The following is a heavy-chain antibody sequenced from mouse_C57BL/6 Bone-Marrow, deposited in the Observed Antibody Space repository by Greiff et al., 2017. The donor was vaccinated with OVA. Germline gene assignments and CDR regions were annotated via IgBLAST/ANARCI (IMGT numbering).Heavy chain of an antibody. CDR2: IYPGDGDT. CDR1: GYAFSSSW. D-gene: IGHD2-3*01. Sequence: VQLQQSGPELVKPGASVKISCKASGYAFSSSWMNWVKQRPGKGLEWIGRIYPGDGDTNYNGKFKGKATLTADKSSSTAYMQLSSLTSEDSAVYFCARCGYYPYYAMDYWGQGTSVTVSS. V-gene: IGHV1-82*01. J-gene: IGHJ4*01. CDR3: ARCGYYPYYAMDY.